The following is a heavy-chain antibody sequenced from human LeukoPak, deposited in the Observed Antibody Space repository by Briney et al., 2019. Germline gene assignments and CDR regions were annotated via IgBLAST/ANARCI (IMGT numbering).Heavy chain of an antibody. J-gene: IGHJ4*02. V-gene: IGHV3-21*01. CDR3: ACQGGNPGY. CDR1: GFTFDDYG. CDR2: ISSSSSYI. Sequence: PGGSLRLSCAASGFTFDDYGMSWVRQAPGKGLEWVSSISSSSSYIYCADSVKGRFTISRDNAKNSLYLQMNSLRAEDTAVYYCACQGGNPGYWGQGTLVTVSS. D-gene: IGHD4-23*01.